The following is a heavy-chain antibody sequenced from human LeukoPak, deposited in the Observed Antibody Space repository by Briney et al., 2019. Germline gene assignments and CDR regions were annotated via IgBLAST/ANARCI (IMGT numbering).Heavy chain of an antibody. Sequence: RSETLSLTCTVSGGSISSYYWSWIRQPPGRGLEWIGYIYYSGSTNYNPSLKSRVTISVDTSKNQFSLKLSSVTAADTAVYYCARVSGSYYEHWSQGTLVTVSS. D-gene: IGHD1-26*01. CDR3: ARVSGSYYEH. CDR1: GGSISSYY. CDR2: IYYSGST. V-gene: IGHV4-59*01. J-gene: IGHJ1*01.